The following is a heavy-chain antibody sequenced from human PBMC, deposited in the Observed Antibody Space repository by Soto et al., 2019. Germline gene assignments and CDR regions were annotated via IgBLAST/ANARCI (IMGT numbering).Heavy chain of an antibody. V-gene: IGHV1-69*05. CDR1: GGTFSSYA. J-gene: IGHJ3*02. Sequence: QVQLVQSGAEVKKPGSSVKVSCKASGGTFSSYAISWVRQAPGQGLEWMGGIIPIFGTANYAQKFQGRVTXTXDXCTSTAYMELSSLRSEDTAVYYCASWDSSGSNAFDIWGQGTMVTVSS. D-gene: IGHD3-22*01. CDR2: IIPIFGTA. CDR3: ASWDSSGSNAFDI.